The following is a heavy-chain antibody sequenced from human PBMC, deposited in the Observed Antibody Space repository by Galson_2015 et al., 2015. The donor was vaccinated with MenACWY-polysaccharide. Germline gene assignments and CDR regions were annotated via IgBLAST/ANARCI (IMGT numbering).Heavy chain of an antibody. CDR2: ISDSGGRT. J-gene: IGHJ6*02. CDR1: GFTFSTYP. Sequence: SLRLSCAASGFTFSTYPMSWARQAPGKGLEWVSGISDSGGRTYYADSVKGRFTISRDNSKNMLYLQMNSLRADDSAVYYCASEDAFYYAMYVWGQGTPVTVSS. CDR3: ASEDAFYYAMYV. V-gene: IGHV3-23*01.